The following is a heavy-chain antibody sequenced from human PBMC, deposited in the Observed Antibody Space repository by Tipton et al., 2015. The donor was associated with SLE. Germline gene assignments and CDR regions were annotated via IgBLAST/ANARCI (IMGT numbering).Heavy chain of an antibody. CDR3: ARSDYYDSSGYYSYAFDI. J-gene: IGHJ3*02. Sequence: TLSLTCTVSGGSISSHYWSWIRQPPGKGLEWIGYIYNSGSGNYNPSLKSRVTISVDTSKNQFALKLSSVSAADPAGYYCARSDYYDSSGYYSYAFDIWGQGTMVTVSS. CDR2: IYNSGSG. CDR1: GGSISSHY. D-gene: IGHD3-22*01. V-gene: IGHV4-59*11.